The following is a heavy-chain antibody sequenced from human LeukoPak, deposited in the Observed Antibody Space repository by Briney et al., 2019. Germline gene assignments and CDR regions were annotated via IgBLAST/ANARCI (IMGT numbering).Heavy chain of an antibody. Sequence: SDTLSLTCTVSGRPIRSYYWIWIRQPAGKGLEWIGRIYTSWSTNYNPSLKSRVTMSVDTSNNQFSLKLSSVTAADTAVYYCARAHSSGSLGLFDYWGQGTLVTVSS. CDR3: ARAHSSGSLGLFDY. V-gene: IGHV4-4*07. D-gene: IGHD6-19*01. J-gene: IGHJ4*02. CDR2: IYTSWST. CDR1: GRPIRSYY.